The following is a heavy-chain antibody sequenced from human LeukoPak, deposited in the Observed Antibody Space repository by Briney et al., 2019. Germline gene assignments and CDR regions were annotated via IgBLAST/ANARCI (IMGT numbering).Heavy chain of an antibody. V-gene: IGHV1-2*02. CDR2: INPNSGGT. CDR3: AREFVYSSSSGQLDY. CDR1: GYTFTSYD. J-gene: IGHJ4*02. D-gene: IGHD6-6*01. Sequence: ASVKVSCKASGYTFTSYDINWVRQATGQGLEWMGWINPNSGGTNYAQKFQGRVNMTRDTSISTVYMELSSLRSEDTAVYYCAREFVYSSSSGQLDYWGQGTLVTVSS.